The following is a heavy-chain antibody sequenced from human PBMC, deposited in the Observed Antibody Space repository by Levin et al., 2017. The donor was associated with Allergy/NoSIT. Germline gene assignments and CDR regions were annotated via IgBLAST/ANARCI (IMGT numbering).Heavy chain of an antibody. Sequence: ASVKVSCKASGGTFSRYPISWVRQAPGQGLEWMGRIIPKIGIANYAQKFQGRVTITADKSTSTAYMELSSLRSEDTAVYYCARGGHDYEILTGYYEYWGQGTLVTVSS. CDR2: IIPKIGIA. V-gene: IGHV1-69*04. CDR1: GGTFSRYP. CDR3: ARGGHDYEILTGYYEY. D-gene: IGHD3-9*01. J-gene: IGHJ4*02.